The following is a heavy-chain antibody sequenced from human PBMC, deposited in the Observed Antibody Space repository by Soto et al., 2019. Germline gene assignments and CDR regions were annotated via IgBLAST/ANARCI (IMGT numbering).Heavy chain of an antibody. CDR3: AKDRGIIVKAGDAFDV. Sequence: EVQLMESGGGLVQPGGSLRLSWESSGFPLIMSAVNWVRQAPGKGLEWVSYISDSGDRTYYADSVKGRFTISRDRSKNTVSLQMDSLRAEDTAVYYCAKDRGIIVKAGDAFDVWGQGTKVTVSS. CDR2: ISDSGDRT. CDR1: GFPLIMSA. V-gene: IGHV3-23*01. D-gene: IGHD3-16*02. J-gene: IGHJ3*01.